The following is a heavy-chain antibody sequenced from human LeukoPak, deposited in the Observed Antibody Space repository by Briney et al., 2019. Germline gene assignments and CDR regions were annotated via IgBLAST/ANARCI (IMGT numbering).Heavy chain of an antibody. V-gene: IGHV3-66*01. CDR2: IYSGGST. CDR1: GFTVSSNY. Sequence: PGGSLRLSCAASGFTVSSNYMSWVRQAPGKGLEWVSVIYSGGSTYYADSVRGRFTISRDNSKNTLYLQMNSLRAEDTAVYYCARSSKGRAFDIWGQGTIVTVSS. J-gene: IGHJ3*02. CDR3: ARSSKGRAFDI.